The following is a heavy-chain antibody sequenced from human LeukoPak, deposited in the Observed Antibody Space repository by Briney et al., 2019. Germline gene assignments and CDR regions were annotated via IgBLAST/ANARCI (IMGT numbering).Heavy chain of an antibody. CDR3: ATDNRRRIVVVPAAMDYYYYGMDV. CDR2: FDPEDGET. J-gene: IGHJ6*02. D-gene: IGHD2-2*01. CDR1: GYTLTELS. V-gene: IGHV1-24*01. Sequence: ASVKVSCKVSGYTLTELSMHWVRQAPGKGLEWMGGFDPEDGETIYAQKFQGRVTMTEDTSTDTAYMELSSLRSEDTAVYYCATDNRRRIVVVPAAMDYYYYGMDVWGQGTTVTVSS.